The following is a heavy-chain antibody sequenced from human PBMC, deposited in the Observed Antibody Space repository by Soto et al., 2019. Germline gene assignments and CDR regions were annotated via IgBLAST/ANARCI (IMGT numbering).Heavy chain of an antibody. J-gene: IGHJ5*02. CDR1: GASITQYY. Sequence: HSETLSHTCTVSGASITQYYWNWIRQPPGKGLEWIGSIYYSGSTYYNPSLKSRVTVSVDTSKNQFSLKLSSVTAADTAVYYCARHPSDFWFDPWGQGTLVTVSS. V-gene: IGHV4-39*01. CDR2: IYYSGST. D-gene: IGHD2-21*02. CDR3: ARHPSDFWFDP.